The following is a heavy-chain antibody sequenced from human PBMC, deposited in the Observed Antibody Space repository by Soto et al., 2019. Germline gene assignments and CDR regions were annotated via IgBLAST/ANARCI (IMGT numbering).Heavy chain of an antibody. CDR1: GYTFTSYG. J-gene: IGHJ6*02. Sequence: ASVKVSCKASGYTFTSYGISWVRQAPGQGLEWMGWISAYNGNTNYAQKLQGRVTMTTDTSTSTAYMELRSLRSDDTAVYYCARVDIAARPRYCYYGMDVWGQGTTVTVSS. CDR2: ISAYNGNT. D-gene: IGHD6-6*01. V-gene: IGHV1-18*01. CDR3: ARVDIAARPRYCYYGMDV.